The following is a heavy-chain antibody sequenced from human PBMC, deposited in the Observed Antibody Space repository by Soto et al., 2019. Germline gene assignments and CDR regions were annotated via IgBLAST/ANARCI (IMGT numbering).Heavy chain of an antibody. CDR2: LHYTGLS. D-gene: IGHD1-26*01. J-gene: IGHJ4*02. CDR3: ATSYSNAWYTY. Sequence: SETVSLTCFFSRDSVPRHSLSWIRQWPEAGVEWIGYLHYTGLSHYNPSLEQRLPVSGDRSKNQLPGELHSVIVEHAAVFYCATSYSNAWYTYWGQGTQVTGS. CDR1: RDSVPRHS. V-gene: IGHV4-59*02.